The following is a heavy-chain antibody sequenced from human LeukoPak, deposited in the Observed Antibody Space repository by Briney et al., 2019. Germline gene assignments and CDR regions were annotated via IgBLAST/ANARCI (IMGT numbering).Heavy chain of an antibody. Sequence: PSETLSLTCTVSGGSISSYYWSWIRQPPGKGLEWIGYIYYSGSTYYNPSLKSRVTISVDTSKNQFSLKLSSVTAADTAVYYCARHATAVEKAAQNWFDPWGQGTLVTVSS. CDR3: ARHATAVEKAAQNWFDP. CDR1: GGSISSYY. V-gene: IGHV4-59*08. CDR2: IYYSGST. J-gene: IGHJ5*02.